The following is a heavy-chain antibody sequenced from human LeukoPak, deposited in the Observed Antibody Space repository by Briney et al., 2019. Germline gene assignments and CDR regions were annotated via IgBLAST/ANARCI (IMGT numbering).Heavy chain of an antibody. CDR1: RFTFSNYA. Sequence: PGRSLRLSCAASRFTFSNYAMHWVRQAPGKGLEWVAVISYDGSNEYYADSVKGRFTISRDNSKNTLYLQMNSLRGEDTAVYCCARDRRYDILTGFSNFFDYWGQGTLVTVSS. CDR3: ARDRRYDILTGFSNFFDY. V-gene: IGHV3-30-3*01. D-gene: IGHD3-9*01. J-gene: IGHJ4*02. CDR2: ISYDGSNE.